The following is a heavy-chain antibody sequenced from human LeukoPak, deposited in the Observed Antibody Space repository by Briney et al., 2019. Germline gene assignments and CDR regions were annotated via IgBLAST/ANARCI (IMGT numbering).Heavy chain of an antibody. Sequence: KPGGSLRLSCAASGFTFSSYSMNWVRQAPGKGLEWVASISSSSSYIYYADSVKGRFTISRDNAKNSLYLQMNSLRAEDTAVYYCARFAARDWYFDLWGRGTLVTVSS. CDR2: ISSSSSYI. V-gene: IGHV3-21*01. CDR1: GFTFSSYS. D-gene: IGHD6-6*01. J-gene: IGHJ2*01. CDR3: ARFAARDWYFDL.